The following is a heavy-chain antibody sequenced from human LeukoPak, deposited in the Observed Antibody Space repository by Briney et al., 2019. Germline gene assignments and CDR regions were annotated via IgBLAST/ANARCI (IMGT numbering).Heavy chain of an antibody. D-gene: IGHD2-15*01. CDR3: TKRIGSMDV. CDR2: ISSSGSTI. J-gene: IGHJ6*04. CDR1: GFTFSSYE. Sequence: PGGSLRLSCAASGFTFSSYEMNWVRQAPGKGLEWVSYISSSGSTIYYADSVKGRFTISRDNAKNSLYLQMNSLRAEDTALYYCTKRIGSMDVWGKGTTVTVSS. V-gene: IGHV3-48*03.